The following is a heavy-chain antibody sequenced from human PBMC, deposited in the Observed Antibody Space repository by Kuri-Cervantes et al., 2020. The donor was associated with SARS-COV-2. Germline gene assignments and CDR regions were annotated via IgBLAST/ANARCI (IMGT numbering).Heavy chain of an antibody. V-gene: IGHV1-69*05. D-gene: IGHD2-21*01. CDR2: IIPIFGTA. J-gene: IGHJ4*02. CDR3: ARVGGDEPTFDY. CDR1: GGTFSSYG. Sequence: SVKVSCKASGGTFSSYGISWVRQAPGQGLEWMGGIIPIFGTANYAQKFQGRVTITTDESTSTAYMELSSLRSEDTAVYYCARVGGDEPTFDYWGQGTLVTVSS.